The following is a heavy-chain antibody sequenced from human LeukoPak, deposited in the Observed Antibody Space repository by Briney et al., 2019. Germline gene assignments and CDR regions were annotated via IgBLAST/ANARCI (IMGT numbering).Heavy chain of an antibody. CDR1: GYSCTRRA. Sequence: ASVKVSCKASGYSCTRRAITWVRQAPGQGLGWMGWISTYSSHTTYAQKFQGRVTMTTDTSTTTACMELRSLRSDGTAVYYCARHEGRVSGSFNPWGQGTLVTVSS. CDR2: ISTYSSHT. V-gene: IGHV1-18*01. D-gene: IGHD3-10*01. J-gene: IGHJ5*02. CDR3: ARHEGRVSGSFNP.